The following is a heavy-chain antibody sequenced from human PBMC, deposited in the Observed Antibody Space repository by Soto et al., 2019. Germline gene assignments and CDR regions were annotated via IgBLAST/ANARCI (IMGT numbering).Heavy chain of an antibody. CDR3: ARGRHHDSSGDLGY. CDR1: GFSFSSYS. CDR2: IWHDGSNK. D-gene: IGHD3-22*01. V-gene: IGHV3-33*01. Sequence: GGSLRLSCAASGFSFSSYSLHWVRQAPGTGLEWEAVIWHDGSNKYYAASVKDRFTISRDNSKNTLYLQMNSLRAEDTAVYYCARGRHHDSSGDLGYSGQGTLVTVYS. J-gene: IGHJ4*02.